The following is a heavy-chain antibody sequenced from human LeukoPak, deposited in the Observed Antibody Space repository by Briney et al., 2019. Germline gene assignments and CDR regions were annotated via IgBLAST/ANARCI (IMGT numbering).Heavy chain of an antibody. Sequence: ASVKVSCKASGYTFTGYYMHWVRQAPGQGLEWMGWINPNSDGTNYAQKFQGRVTMTRDTSISTAYMELSRLRSDDTAVYYCARSGRRCSGGSCYYWENYWGQGTLVTVSS. CDR2: INPNSDGT. J-gene: IGHJ4*02. D-gene: IGHD2-15*01. CDR1: GYTFTGYY. V-gene: IGHV1-2*02. CDR3: ARSGRRCSGGSCYYWENY.